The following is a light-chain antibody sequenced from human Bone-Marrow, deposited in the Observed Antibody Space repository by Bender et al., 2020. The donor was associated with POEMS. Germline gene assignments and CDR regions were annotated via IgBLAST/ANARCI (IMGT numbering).Light chain of an antibody. J-gene: IGLJ2*01. CDR3: QAWDTYSVI. CDR1: DLGDKY. Sequence: SYEVTQPPSVSVSPGQTASITCSGDDLGDKYVAWYQQMPGQSPVLVIYRDNQRPSGIPERFSGSNSGNTATLTISGTQATDEADYYCQAWDTYSVIFGGGTKLTVL. V-gene: IGLV3-1*01. CDR2: RDN.